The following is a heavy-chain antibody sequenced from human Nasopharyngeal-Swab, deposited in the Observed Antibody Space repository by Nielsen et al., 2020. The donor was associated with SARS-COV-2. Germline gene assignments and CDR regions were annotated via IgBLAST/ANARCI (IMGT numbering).Heavy chain of an antibody. D-gene: IGHD3-3*01. Sequence: SETLSLTCAVYGGSFSGYYWSWIRQPPGKGLEWIGEINHSGSTNYNPSLKSRVTISVDTSKNQFSLKLSSVTAADTAVYYCARVFTIFGVVGGYWGQGTLVTVSS. CDR1: GGSFSGYY. V-gene: IGHV4-34*01. CDR3: ARVFTIFGVVGGY. CDR2: INHSGST. J-gene: IGHJ4*02.